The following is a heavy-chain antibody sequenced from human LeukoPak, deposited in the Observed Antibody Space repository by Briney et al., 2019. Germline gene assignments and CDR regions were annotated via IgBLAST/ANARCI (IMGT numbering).Heavy chain of an antibody. V-gene: IGHV1-46*01. CDR1: GYTFTSYY. D-gene: IGHD5-12*01. J-gene: IGHJ4*02. CDR2: INPSGGST. CDR3: LLEMATSDY. Sequence: ASVKVSCKASGYTFTSYYMHWVRQAPGQGLEWMGVINPSGGSTSYAQKFQGRVTMTRDTSTSTVYMEPSSLRSEDTAVYYCLLEMATSDYWGQGTLVTVSS.